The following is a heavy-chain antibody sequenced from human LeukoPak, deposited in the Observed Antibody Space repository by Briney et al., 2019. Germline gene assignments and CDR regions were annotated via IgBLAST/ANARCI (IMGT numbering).Heavy chain of an antibody. Sequence: SGGSLRLSCAASGFTFSSYGMHWVRQAPGKGLEWVAFIRYDGSNKYYADSVKGRFTISRDNSKNTLYLQMNSLRTEDTAMYYCAKGVTIFRVVIMGYFDYWGQGTLVTVSS. D-gene: IGHD3-3*01. J-gene: IGHJ4*02. CDR2: IRYDGSNK. CDR3: AKGVTIFRVVIMGYFDY. CDR1: GFTFSSYG. V-gene: IGHV3-30*02.